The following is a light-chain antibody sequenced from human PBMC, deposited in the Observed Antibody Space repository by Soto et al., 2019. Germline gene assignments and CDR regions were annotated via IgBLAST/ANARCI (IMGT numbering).Light chain of an antibody. Sequence: EIVMTQSPATLSVSPGERVTLSCRASQSVFTTLAWYQHTPGQAPRRHIYGAPTRATGLPARFSGSGSGTEFTLTISRLQSEDFALYYCQQYNNWPYTFGQGTKLEIK. V-gene: IGKV3-15*01. CDR3: QQYNNWPYT. CDR1: QSVFTT. J-gene: IGKJ2*01. CDR2: GAP.